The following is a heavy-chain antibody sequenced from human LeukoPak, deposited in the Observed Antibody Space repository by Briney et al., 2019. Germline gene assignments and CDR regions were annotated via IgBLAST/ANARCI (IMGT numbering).Heavy chain of an antibody. J-gene: IGHJ4*02. CDR2: INGDGTTT. CDR1: GFTFNKYW. V-gene: IGHV3-74*01. Sequence: GGSLRLSCAASGFTFNKYWMHWVRQVQGKGLVWVSRINGDGTTTSYADSVKGGFTMSRDNAKNTLYLQMSGLRVEDTAVYYCATGNYYDSRGYYTFGHWGQGTLVTVSS. D-gene: IGHD3-22*01. CDR3: ATGNYYDSRGYYTFGH.